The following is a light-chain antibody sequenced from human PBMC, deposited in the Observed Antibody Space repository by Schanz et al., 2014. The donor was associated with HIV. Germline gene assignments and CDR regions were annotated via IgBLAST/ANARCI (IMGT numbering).Light chain of an antibody. V-gene: IGKV2-40*01. CDR2: TVS. CDR3: MQGLQTPQFT. J-gene: IGKJ3*01. Sequence: DIVMTQTPLSLPVTPGEPASISCRSSQSLLDSDDGNTYLDWYLQKPGQSPQLLIYTVSYRASGVPDRFSGSGSGTDFTLKISRVEAEDVGIYYCMQGLQTPQFTFGPGTKVDIK. CDR1: QSLLDSDDGNTY.